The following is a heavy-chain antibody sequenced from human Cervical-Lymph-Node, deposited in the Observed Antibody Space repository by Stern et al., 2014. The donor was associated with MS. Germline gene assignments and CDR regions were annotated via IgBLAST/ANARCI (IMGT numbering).Heavy chain of an antibody. V-gene: IGHV5-51*01. J-gene: IGHJ4*02. Sequence: EVQLVESGAEVKKPGESLKISCKLSGYSFTIYYIAWVRQMPGEGLEWMGVIVPLYFECTLRPSFQGQVTISADKSTPPAYLQWSSLRASDTAMYYCARHVQGFDYWGQGTLVTVSS. CDR3: ARHVQGFDY. CDR1: GYSFTIYY. CDR2: IVPLYFEC.